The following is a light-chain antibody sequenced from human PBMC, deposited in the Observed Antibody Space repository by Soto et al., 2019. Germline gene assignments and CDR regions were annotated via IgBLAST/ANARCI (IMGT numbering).Light chain of an antibody. V-gene: IGKV1-39*01. CDR1: QSISTY. J-gene: IGKJ1*01. CDR3: QQSYSSPPT. Sequence: DIQMTQSPSSLSASVGVRLTVTFRASQSISTYLNLYQQKPGIAPKLLIYKASTLQSGVPSRFSGRGTGTDFTLTISSMQPEDFPNYFCQQSYSSPPTFGQGTKVDIK. CDR2: KAS.